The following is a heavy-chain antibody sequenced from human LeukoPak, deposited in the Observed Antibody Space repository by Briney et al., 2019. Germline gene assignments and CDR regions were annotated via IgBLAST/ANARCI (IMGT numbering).Heavy chain of an antibody. CDR3: VRDNYDNTGALAWFDP. CDR1: GFTFSNYA. CDR2: ISFDGSSK. Sequence: GGSLRLSCAASGFTFSNYALHWVRQAPGKGLEWVAVISFDGSSKYYADSVKGRFTISRDNSKNTLYLQMNSLRVEDTAIYYCVRDNYDNTGALAWFDPWGQGTLVTVSS. D-gene: IGHD3-22*01. J-gene: IGHJ5*02. V-gene: IGHV3-30*04.